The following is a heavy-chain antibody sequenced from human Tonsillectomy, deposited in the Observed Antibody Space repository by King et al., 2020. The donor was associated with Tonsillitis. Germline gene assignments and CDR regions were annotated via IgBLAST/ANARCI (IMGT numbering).Heavy chain of an antibody. CDR1: GGSFSSYA. CDR2: IIPIFGTA. J-gene: IGHJ6*03. CDR3: ARAGNPCTNGVCYTRGYYLYYVDV. Sequence: QLVQSGAEVKKPGSSVKVSCKASGGSFSSYAISWVRQAPGQGLEWMGGIIPIFGTANYAQKFQGRVTIAADESTSTAYMGLSSLRSQETAVYFCARAGNPCTNGVCYTRGYYLYYVDVWGTGTTVTVSS. V-gene: IGHV1-69*01. D-gene: IGHD2-8*01.